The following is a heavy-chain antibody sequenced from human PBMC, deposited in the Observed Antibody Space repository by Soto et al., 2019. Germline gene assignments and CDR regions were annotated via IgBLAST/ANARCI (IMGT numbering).Heavy chain of an antibody. V-gene: IGHV1-3*01. J-gene: IGHJ6*02. Sequence: ASVKVSCKASGYTFTSYAMHWVRQAPGQRLEWMGWINAGNGNTKYSQKFQGRVTITRDTSASTAYMELSSLRSEDTALYYCASSIVGASPLFYGMDVWGQGTTVTVSS. CDR2: INAGNGNT. D-gene: IGHD1-26*01. CDR1: GYTFTSYA. CDR3: ASSIVGASPLFYGMDV.